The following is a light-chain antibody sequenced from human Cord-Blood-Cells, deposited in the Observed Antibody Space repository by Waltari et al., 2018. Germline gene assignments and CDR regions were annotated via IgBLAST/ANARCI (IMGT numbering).Light chain of an antibody. Sequence: DIQMTQSPSSLSASVGDRVTITCRASQSISSYLNWYQQKPGKAHKILIYAASSLQSGVPSRFSGSGSGTDFTLTISSLQPEDFATYYGQQSYSTPWTFGQGTKVEIK. CDR3: QQSYSTPWT. CDR2: AAS. V-gene: IGKV1-39*01. CDR1: QSISSY. J-gene: IGKJ1*01.